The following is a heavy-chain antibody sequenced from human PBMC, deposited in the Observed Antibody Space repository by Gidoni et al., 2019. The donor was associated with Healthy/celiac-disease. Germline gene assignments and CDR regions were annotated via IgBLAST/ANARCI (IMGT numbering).Heavy chain of an antibody. J-gene: IGHJ4*02. V-gene: IGHV4-39*01. CDR2: IDYSGST. Sequence: QLQLQESGPGLVKPSETLYLTCTVSDGSISSSSYYWGWIRQPPGKGLGWIGSIDYSGSTYYNTSLKSRVTISVDTSKNQFSRKLSSVTAGDMAVYYCARRGNYDFWSGYPKSYYFDYWGQGTLVTVSS. CDR3: ARRGNYDFWSGYPKSYYFDY. D-gene: IGHD3-3*01. CDR1: DGSISSSSYY.